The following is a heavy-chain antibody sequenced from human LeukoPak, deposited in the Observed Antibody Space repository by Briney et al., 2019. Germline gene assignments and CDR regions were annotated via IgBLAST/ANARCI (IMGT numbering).Heavy chain of an antibody. V-gene: IGHV4-4*07. Sequence: SETLSLTCTVSGGAISSYYWTWIRQPAGKGLEWIGRIYTSGSTNYNPSLKSRVTISVDTSKNQFSLKLSSVTAADTAVYYCVRARGYSYVDLDYWGQGTLVTVSS. CDR3: VRARGYSYVDLDY. D-gene: IGHD5-18*01. J-gene: IGHJ4*02. CDR2: IYTSGST. CDR1: GGAISSYY.